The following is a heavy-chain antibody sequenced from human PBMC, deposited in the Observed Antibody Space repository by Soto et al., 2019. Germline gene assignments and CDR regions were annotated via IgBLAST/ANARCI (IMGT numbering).Heavy chain of an antibody. V-gene: IGHV3-23*01. Sequence: GSLRLSCAASGFTFSSYAMSWVRQAPGKGLEWVSAISGSDGSTYYADSVKGRFTISRDNSKNTLYLQMNSLRAEDTAVYYCAKPLSYYYYDSSGYRDYWGQGTLVTVSS. J-gene: IGHJ4*02. D-gene: IGHD3-22*01. CDR1: GFTFSSYA. CDR2: ISGSDGST. CDR3: AKPLSYYYYDSSGYRDY.